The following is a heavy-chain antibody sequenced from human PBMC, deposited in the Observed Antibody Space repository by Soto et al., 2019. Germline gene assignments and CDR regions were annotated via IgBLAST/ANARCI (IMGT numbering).Heavy chain of an antibody. CDR3: ARSTDSSGWRFDY. J-gene: IGHJ4*02. CDR1: GGSISSSSYY. CDR2: IYYSGST. V-gene: IGHV4-61*05. Sequence: SETLSLTCTVSGGSISSSSYYWGWVRQPPGKGLEWIGYIYYSGSTNYNPSLKSRVAISVDTSKNQFSLKLSSVTAADTAVYYCARSTDSSGWRFDYWGQGTQVTVSS. D-gene: IGHD6-19*01.